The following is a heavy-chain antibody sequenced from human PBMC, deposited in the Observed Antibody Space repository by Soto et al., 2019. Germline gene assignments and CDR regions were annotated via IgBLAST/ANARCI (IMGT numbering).Heavy chain of an antibody. J-gene: IGHJ4*02. CDR3: ASGIVVVTAIRWPFDY. Sequence: ASVKVSCKASGYTFTGYYMHWVRQAPGQGLEWMGWINPNSGGTNYAQKFQGRVTMTRDTSISTAYMELSRLRSDDTAVYYCASGIVVVTAIRWPFDYCGQGHLVPVS. D-gene: IGHD2-21*02. CDR2: INPNSGGT. V-gene: IGHV1-2*02. CDR1: GYTFTGYY.